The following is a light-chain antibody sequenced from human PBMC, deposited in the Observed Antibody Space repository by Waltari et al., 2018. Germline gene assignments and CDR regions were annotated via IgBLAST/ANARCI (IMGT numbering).Light chain of an antibody. CDR1: QSISSY. CDR2: GAS. Sequence: EIVMTQSPATLSVSPGERCTLSCRASQSISSYLAWSQHKPGQAPRLLIYGASTRATDIPARFSGSGSGTEFTLTITGLQSEDFAVYYCQHYYNWPRAFGPGTNVEIK. J-gene: IGKJ1*01. V-gene: IGKV3-15*01. CDR3: QHYYNWPRA.